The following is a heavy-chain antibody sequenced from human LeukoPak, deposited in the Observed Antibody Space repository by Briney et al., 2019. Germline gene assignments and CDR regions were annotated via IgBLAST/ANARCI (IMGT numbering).Heavy chain of an antibody. J-gene: IGHJ6*03. V-gene: IGHV3-30*04. Sequence: GGSLRLSCAASGFTFSSYAMHWVRQAPGKGLEWVAVISYDGSNKYYADSVKGRFTISRDNSKNTLYLQMNSLRAEDTAVYYCARVLARGRYYYYYMDVWGKGTTVTVSS. CDR1: GFTFSSYA. D-gene: IGHD3-10*01. CDR2: ISYDGSNK. CDR3: ARVLARGRYYYYYMDV.